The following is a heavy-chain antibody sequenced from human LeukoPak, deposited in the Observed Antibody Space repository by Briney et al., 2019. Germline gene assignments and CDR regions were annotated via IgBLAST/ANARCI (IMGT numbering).Heavy chain of an antibody. V-gene: IGHV1-18*01. CDR3: ARDDPYSGYDYSVYYYYGMDV. J-gene: IGHJ6*02. CDR1: GYTFTSYG. D-gene: IGHD5-12*01. Sequence: GASVKVSCKASGYTFTSYGISWVRQAPGQGLEWMGWISAYNGNTNYAQKLQGRVTMTTDTSTSTACMELRSLRSDDTAVYYCARDDPYSGYDYSVYYYYGMDVWGQGTTVTVSS. CDR2: ISAYNGNT.